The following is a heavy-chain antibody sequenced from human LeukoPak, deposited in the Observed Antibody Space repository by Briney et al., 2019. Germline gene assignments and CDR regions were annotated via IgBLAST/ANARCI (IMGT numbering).Heavy chain of an antibody. CDR3: ARRGSWSYFDS. J-gene: IGHJ4*02. D-gene: IGHD6-13*01. Sequence: PSETLSLTCTVSGGSISSSSSYWDWIRQPPGKGLEWIGRISYSGSSYYNPSLKSRVTISVDTSNTQFSLKLSSVTAADTAVYYCARRGSWSYFDSWGQGTLVTVSS. V-gene: IGHV4-39*01. CDR2: ISYSGSS. CDR1: GGSISSSSSY.